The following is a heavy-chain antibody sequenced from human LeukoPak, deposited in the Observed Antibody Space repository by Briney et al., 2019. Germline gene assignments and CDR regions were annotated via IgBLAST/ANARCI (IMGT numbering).Heavy chain of an antibody. D-gene: IGHD5-12*01. V-gene: IGHV4-34*01. CDR3: ARARGTVAIDY. CDR2: INHSGST. J-gene: IGHJ4*02. Sequence: PSETLSLTCAVYGGSSSGYYWSWIRQPPGKGLEWIGEINHSGSTNYNPSLKSRVTLSVDTSKNQFSLRLSSVTAADTAVYYCARARGTVAIDYWGQGTLVTVSS. CDR1: GGSSSGYY.